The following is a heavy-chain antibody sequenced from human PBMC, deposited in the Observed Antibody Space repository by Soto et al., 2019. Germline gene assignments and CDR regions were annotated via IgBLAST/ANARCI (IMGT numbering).Heavy chain of an antibody. CDR2: ISHSGST. V-gene: IGHV4-34*01. CDR3: ARGLRASFGVRLSYSYYGGDV. CDR1: GGSFSDYY. D-gene: IGHD3-10*01. J-gene: IGHJ6*02. Sequence: SETLSLTCAVYGGSFSDYYWTWIRQPPGKGLECIGEISHSGSTNYNPSLKSRVTISIDTSKNQFSLNLRSVTAADTDVYYCARGLRASFGVRLSYSYYGGDVWGQGTTVTVSS.